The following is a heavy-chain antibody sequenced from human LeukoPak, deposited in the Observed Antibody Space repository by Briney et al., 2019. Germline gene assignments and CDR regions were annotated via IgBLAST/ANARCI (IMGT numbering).Heavy chain of an antibody. CDR3: AKGRGGYGYGDYLLYYFDY. CDR2: ISGSGGST. D-gene: IGHD4-17*01. V-gene: IGHV3-23*01. Sequence: GGSLRLSFAASGFTLRSYAMSWGRQAPGEGVEWVSAISGSGGSTYYADSVKGRFTISRDNSKNTLYLQMNSLRAEDTAVYYCAKGRGGYGYGDYLLYYFDYWGQGTLVTVSS. CDR1: GFTLRSYA. J-gene: IGHJ4*02.